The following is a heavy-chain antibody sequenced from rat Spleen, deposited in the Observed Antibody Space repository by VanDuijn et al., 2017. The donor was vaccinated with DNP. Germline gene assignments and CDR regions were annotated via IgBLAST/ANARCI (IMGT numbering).Heavy chain of an antibody. V-gene: IGHV5-58*01. CDR1: GFTFSTYW. J-gene: IGHJ2*01. CDR2: INTGGDNT. CDR3: AKGDY. Sequence: EVQLVETGGGLVQPGRSLKLSCVASGFTFSTYWMFWVRQAPGKGLEWVASINTGGDNTYYRDSVKGRFTISRDNAKSTLYLQIDSLRSEDTATYYCAKGDYWGQGVMVTVSS.